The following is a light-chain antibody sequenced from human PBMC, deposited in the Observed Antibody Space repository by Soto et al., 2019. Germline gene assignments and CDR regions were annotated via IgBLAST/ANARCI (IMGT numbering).Light chain of an antibody. J-gene: IGKJ5*01. V-gene: IGKV3-20*01. Sequence: EIVLTQSPGTLSLSPGERATLSCRASQTLSNSFIAWYQQKPGQAPRLLIYDTSSRATGVPDRYSASGSGTDFTLTISRLEPEDFAVYFCQQYGGSPRTFGQGTRLEIK. CDR3: QQYGGSPRT. CDR2: DTS. CDR1: QTLSNSF.